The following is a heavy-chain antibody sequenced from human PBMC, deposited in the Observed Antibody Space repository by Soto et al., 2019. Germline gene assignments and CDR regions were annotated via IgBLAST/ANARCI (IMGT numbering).Heavy chain of an antibody. CDR3: ARDHSSGYYHDSFDI. Sequence: QLQLQESGPGLVKPSETLSLTCTVSGGSISSINYYWGWIRQPPGKGLEWIATIYYSGSTYYNPSLKSRVTISVDTSKNQFSLKLSSVTAADTAVYYCARDHSSGYYHDSFDIWGQGTMVTVSS. D-gene: IGHD3-22*01. J-gene: IGHJ3*02. CDR1: GGSISSINYY. V-gene: IGHV4-39*01. CDR2: IYYSGST.